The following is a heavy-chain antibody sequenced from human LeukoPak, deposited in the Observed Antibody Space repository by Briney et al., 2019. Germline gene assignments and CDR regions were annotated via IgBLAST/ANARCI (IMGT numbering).Heavy chain of an antibody. CDR3: ARVGYYDSSGYLDAFDI. CDR1: GFTFSSYA. Sequence: GRSLRLSCAASGFTFSSYAMHWVRQAPGKGLEWVAVISYDGSNKYYADSVKGRFTISRDNSKSTLYLQMNSLRAEDTAVYYCARVGYYDSSGYLDAFDIWGQGTMVTVSS. D-gene: IGHD3-22*01. J-gene: IGHJ3*02. CDR2: ISYDGSNK. V-gene: IGHV3-30-3*01.